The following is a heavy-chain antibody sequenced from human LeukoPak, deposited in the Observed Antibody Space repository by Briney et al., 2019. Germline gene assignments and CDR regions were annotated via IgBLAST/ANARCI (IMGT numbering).Heavy chain of an antibody. D-gene: IGHD3-10*01. CDR1: GFTFSSYG. Sequence: GGSLRLSCASSGFTFSSYGIHWVRQAPGQGPEWISVISYDGRVKYYAESVNGRFAVARDNSKNTLYLQMNSLRPEDTAVYYCAKESGITMVRGVTNNWFDSWGQATLVTVSS. CDR2: ISYDGRVK. V-gene: IGHV3-30*18. CDR3: AKESGITMVRGVTNNWFDS. J-gene: IGHJ5*01.